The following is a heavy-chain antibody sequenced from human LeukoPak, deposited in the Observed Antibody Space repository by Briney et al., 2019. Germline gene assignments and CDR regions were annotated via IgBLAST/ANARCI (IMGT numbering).Heavy chain of an antibody. V-gene: IGHV3-20*04. CDR1: GFTFYDYG. Sequence: GGSLRLSCAASGFTFYDYGMSWVRQAPGKGLEWVSGINWNGGSTVYADSVKGRFTISRDNAKNSLYLRMNSLRAEDTALYYCARDDDDSSGYYSNYYYGMDVWGQGTTVTVSS. CDR2: INWNGGST. CDR3: ARDDDDSSGYYSNYYYGMDV. J-gene: IGHJ6*02. D-gene: IGHD3-22*01.